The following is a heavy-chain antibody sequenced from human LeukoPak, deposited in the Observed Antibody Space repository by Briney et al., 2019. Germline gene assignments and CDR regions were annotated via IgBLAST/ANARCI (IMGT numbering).Heavy chain of an antibody. Sequence: SETLSLTCTVSGGSISSSSYYWGWIRQPPGKGLEWIGSIYYSGSTYYNPSLKSRVTISVDTSKNQFSLKLSSVTAADTAVYYCARFRRDRSDYWGQGTLVTVSS. V-gene: IGHV4-39*01. CDR3: ARFRRDRSDY. D-gene: IGHD3-22*01. CDR1: GGSISSSSYY. J-gene: IGHJ4*02. CDR2: IYYSGST.